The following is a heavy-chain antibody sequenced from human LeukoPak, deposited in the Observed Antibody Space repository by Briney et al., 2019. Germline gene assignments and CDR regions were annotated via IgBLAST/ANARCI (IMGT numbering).Heavy chain of an antibody. CDR1: GYTFTGYY. J-gene: IGHJ6*03. Sequence: ASVKVSCKASGYTFTGYYMHWVRQAPGQGLEWMGWINPNSGGTNYAQKFQGRVTMTRDTSISTAYMELSRLRSDDTAVYYCARDNWRYYYMDVWGKGTTVTISS. CDR3: ARDNWRYYYMDV. V-gene: IGHV1-2*02. D-gene: IGHD1-20*01. CDR2: INPNSGGT.